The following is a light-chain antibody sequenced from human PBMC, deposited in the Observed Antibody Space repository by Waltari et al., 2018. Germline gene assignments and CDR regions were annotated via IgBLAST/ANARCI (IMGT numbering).Light chain of an antibody. CDR1: RNVGSG. Sequence: EVVLTQSPGALSVSPGESATLSCRASRNVGSGLAWYQQTPGQAPRLLVYDATNRATDVPARFSGSGYGTQFTLTISSLQSEDFGVYYCHQYNYWPPAYTFGQGTKLEIK. CDR3: HQYNYWPPAYT. J-gene: IGKJ2*01. CDR2: DAT. V-gene: IGKV3-15*01.